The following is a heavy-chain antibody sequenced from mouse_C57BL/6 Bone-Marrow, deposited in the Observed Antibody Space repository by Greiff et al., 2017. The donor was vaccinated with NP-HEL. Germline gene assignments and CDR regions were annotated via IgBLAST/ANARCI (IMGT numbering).Heavy chain of an antibody. V-gene: IGHV1-61*01. CDR1: GYTFTSYW. CDR2: IYPSDSET. CDR3: ASNWAAWFAY. J-gene: IGHJ3*01. Sequence: VQLQQPGAELVRPGSSVKLSCKASGYTFTSYWMDWVKQRPGQGLEWIGNIYPSDSETHYNQKFKDKATLTVDKSSSTAYMQLSSLTSEDSAVYFCASNWAAWFAYWGQGTLVTVSA. D-gene: IGHD4-1*01.